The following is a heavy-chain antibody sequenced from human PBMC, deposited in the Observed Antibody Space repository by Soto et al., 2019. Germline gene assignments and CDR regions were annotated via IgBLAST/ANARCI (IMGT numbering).Heavy chain of an antibody. CDR2: INSDGSTT. J-gene: IGHJ4*02. D-gene: IGHD3-10*01. CDR1: GFTFSSYW. CDR3: VRGAGTFIDF. Sequence: EVQLAESGGGLIQPGGSLRLSCAASGFTFSSYWMHWVRQAPGKGLVWVSRINSDGSTTNYADSVKGRFTVSRDNAKNTLYLQMDSLRAEDTAVSYCVRGAGTFIDFWGQGTLVTVSS. V-gene: IGHV3-74*01.